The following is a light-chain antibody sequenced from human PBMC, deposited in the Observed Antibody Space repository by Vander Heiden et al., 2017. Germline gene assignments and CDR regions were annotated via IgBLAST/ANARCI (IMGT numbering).Light chain of an antibody. J-gene: IGLJ3*02. CDR1: SGSIASNY. Sequence: KFMLTQSHAVSESPGKMVTSSCTGSSGSIASNYVQCYQQRPGSSPTTVIYEDNQRPSGVPVRFSGSIDSSSNSASLTISGLKTEDEADYYCQSYDSSNRGVFGGGTKLTVL. CDR2: EDN. CDR3: QSYDSSNRGV. V-gene: IGLV6-57*01.